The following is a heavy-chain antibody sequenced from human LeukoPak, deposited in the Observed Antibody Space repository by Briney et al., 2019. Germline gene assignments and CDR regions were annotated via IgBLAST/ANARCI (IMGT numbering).Heavy chain of an antibody. J-gene: IGHJ3*02. CDR3: ARDPRYSSSAHVFDI. D-gene: IGHD6-6*01. CDR2: IYHSGST. V-gene: IGHV4-38-2*02. Sequence: PSETLSLTCTVSGYSISSGYYWGWIRQPPGKGLEWIGSIYHSGSTYYNPSLKSRVTISQDTSKNQVSLKLSSVTAADTAVYYCARDPRYSSSAHVFDIWGQGTMVTVSS. CDR1: GYSISSGYY.